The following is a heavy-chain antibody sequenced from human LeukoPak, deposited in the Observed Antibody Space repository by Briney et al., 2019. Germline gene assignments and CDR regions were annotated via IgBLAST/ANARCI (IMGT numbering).Heavy chain of an antibody. D-gene: IGHD3-16*02. CDR2: IRQDGSEK. CDR3: ARPPTYYDYVWGSYRYGYFDY. V-gene: IGHV3-7*01. Sequence: PGGSLRLSCAASGFTFGNYWMSRVRQAPGKGLEWVANIRQDGSEKYYVDSVKGRFTISRDNAKNSLYLQMNSLRAEDTAVYYCARPPTYYDYVWGSYRYGYFDYWGQGTLVTVSS. J-gene: IGHJ4*02. CDR1: GFTFGNYW.